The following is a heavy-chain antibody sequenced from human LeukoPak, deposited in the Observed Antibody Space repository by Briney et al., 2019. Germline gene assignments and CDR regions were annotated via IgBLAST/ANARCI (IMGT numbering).Heavy chain of an antibody. CDR3: ARDLAGYGGAFDI. D-gene: IGHD5-12*01. Sequence: GGSLRLSCAASGFTFSGFGMHWVRQAPGKGLEWLAVISDHGRIEYYAASVKGRFTISRDNSKSSLYLQMNSLRTEDTAVYYCARDLAGYGGAFDIWGQGTMVTVS. CDR2: ISDHGRIE. J-gene: IGHJ3*02. V-gene: IGHV3-30*03. CDR1: GFTFSGFG.